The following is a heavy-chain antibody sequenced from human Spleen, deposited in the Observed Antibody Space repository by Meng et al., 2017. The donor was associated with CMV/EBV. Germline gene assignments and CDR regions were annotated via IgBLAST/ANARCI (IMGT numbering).Heavy chain of an antibody. CDR1: GGSISSYY. CDR2: IYYSGST. J-gene: IGHJ6*02. CDR3: ARDSRLSGTWYNYAMDV. D-gene: IGHD5-12*01. V-gene: IGHV4-59*01. Sequence: ETLSLTCTVSGGSISSYYWSWIRQPPGKGLEWIGYIYYSGSTDYNPSFKSRVTISVDTSNQFSLKLTSVTAADTAVYYCARDSRLSGTWYNYAMDVWGQGTTVTVSS.